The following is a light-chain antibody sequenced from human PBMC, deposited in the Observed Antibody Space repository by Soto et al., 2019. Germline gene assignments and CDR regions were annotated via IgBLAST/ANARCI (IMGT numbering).Light chain of an antibody. V-gene: IGKV3-20*01. CDR2: GAS. J-gene: IGKJ1*01. Sequence: EIVVAQSPVTLSLSPGERATLSCRASQSVTNSFLAWYQQKPGQAPRLLIYGASRRATGIPDRFTGSGSGTDFTLTISRLEPEDFAVYYCQQYVSSPWAFGQGTKVDIK. CDR3: QQYVSSPWA. CDR1: QSVTNSF.